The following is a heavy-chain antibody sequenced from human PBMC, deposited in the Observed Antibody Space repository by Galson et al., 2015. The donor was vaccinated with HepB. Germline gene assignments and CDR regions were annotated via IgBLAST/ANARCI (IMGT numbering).Heavy chain of an antibody. CDR2: IYYSGST. V-gene: IGHV4-30-4*01. J-gene: IGHJ4*02. Sequence: RQPPGKGLEWIGYIYYSGSTYYNPSLKSRVTISVDTSKNQFSLKLSSVTAADTAVYYCARAPEQPTFDYWGQGTLVTVSS. CDR3: ARAPEQPTFDY.